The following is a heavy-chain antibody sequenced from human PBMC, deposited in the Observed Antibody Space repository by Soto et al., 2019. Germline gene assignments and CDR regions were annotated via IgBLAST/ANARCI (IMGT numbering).Heavy chain of an antibody. D-gene: IGHD2-21*01. CDR2: IIPRFGTT. CDR1: GDSFSKYT. CDR3: ARGWGLYNSGRSQLDS. J-gene: IGHJ4*02. Sequence: QVQLVQSGAEVKKPGSSVRVSCKASGDSFSKYTVNWVRQAPRQGLEWMGGIIPRFGTTNYAPTLQDRVTITADESMNTVYMELSSLRSEDTALYYCARGWGLYNSGRSQLDSWGQGTLVTVSS. V-gene: IGHV1-69*01.